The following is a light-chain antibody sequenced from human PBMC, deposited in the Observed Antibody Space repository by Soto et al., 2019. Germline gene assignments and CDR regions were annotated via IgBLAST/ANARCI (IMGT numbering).Light chain of an antibody. J-gene: IGKJ3*01. V-gene: IGKV1-39*01. CDR1: QRIERD. CDR2: AAS. CDR3: QQTDSTPFT. Sequence: DIQMTQSASPLSASVGARVTITCRASQRIERDLNWYQQKPGKAHKLLIFAASSLQSGVPSRFSGSGSGTHFTLTITSLQPEDFATYYCQQTDSTPFTFGPGTKVDIK.